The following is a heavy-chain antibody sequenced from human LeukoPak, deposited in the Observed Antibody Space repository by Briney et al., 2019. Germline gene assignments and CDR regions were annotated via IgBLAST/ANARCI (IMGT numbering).Heavy chain of an antibody. V-gene: IGHV3-74*01. CDR3: AELGITMIGGV. Sequence: PGGSLRLSCAASGFTLSSYWMHWVRHAPGKGLVWVSRINSDGSSTIYADSVKGRFTISRDNAKNTLYLQMNSLRAEDTAVYYCAELGITMIGGVWGKGTTVTISS. CDR2: INSDGSST. CDR1: GFTLSSYW. J-gene: IGHJ6*04. D-gene: IGHD3-10*02.